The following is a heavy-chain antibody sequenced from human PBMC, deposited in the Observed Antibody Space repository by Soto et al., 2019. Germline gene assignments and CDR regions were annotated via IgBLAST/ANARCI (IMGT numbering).Heavy chain of an antibody. J-gene: IGHJ4*02. CDR1: GYTFTSYD. CDR3: ARGTLHWVVPAATQYYFDY. V-gene: IGHV1-8*01. D-gene: IGHD2-2*01. CDR2: MNPNSGNT. Sequence: ASVKVSCKASGYTFTSYDINWVRQATGQGLEWMGWMNPNSGNTGYAQKFQGRVTMTRNTSISTAYMELSSLRSEDTAVYYCARGTLHWVVPAATQYYFDYWGQGTMVTVSS.